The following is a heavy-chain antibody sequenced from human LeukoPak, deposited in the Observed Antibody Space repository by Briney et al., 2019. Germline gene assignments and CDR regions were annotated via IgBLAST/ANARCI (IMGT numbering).Heavy chain of an antibody. CDR2: LNHSGST. CDR1: GGSFSGHY. CDR3: ARVKDPGGYYYYYYMDI. Sequence: PSETLSLTCAVYGGSFSGHYWTWIRQPPGKGLEWIGELNHSGSTNYNPSLKSRVTISVDTSKNRFSLKVSSVTAADTAVYYCARVKDPGGYYYYYYMDIWGKGNTVTVSS. V-gene: IGHV4-34*01. J-gene: IGHJ6*03. D-gene: IGHD3-16*01.